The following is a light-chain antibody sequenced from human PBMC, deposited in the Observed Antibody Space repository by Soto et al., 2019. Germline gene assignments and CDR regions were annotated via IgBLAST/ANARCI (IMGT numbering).Light chain of an antibody. CDR2: EVT. CDR3: SSYVSSSTGV. J-gene: IGLJ3*02. V-gene: IGLV2-14*01. CDR1: TSDVGGYNF. Sequence: QSALTQPASVSGSPGQSITISCTGTTSDVGGYNFVSWYQQFPGKAPKLMMYEVTNRPSGVSNRFSGSKSGNTASLTISGLQAEDEADYYCSSYVSSSTGVFGGGTKLTVL.